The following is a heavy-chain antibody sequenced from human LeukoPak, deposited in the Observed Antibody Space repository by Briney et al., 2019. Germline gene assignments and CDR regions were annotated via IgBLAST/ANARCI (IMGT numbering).Heavy chain of an antibody. D-gene: IGHD3-9*01. Sequence: GGSLRLSCAASGFTLSSYAMSWVRQAPGKGLEWVSAISGSGGSTYYADSVKGRFTISRDNSKNTLYLQMNSLRAEDTAVYYCAKDSLYYDILTGYYPPSPFDYWGQGTLVTVSS. CDR3: AKDSLYYDILTGYYPPSPFDY. CDR2: ISGSGGST. CDR1: GFTLSSYA. V-gene: IGHV3-23*01. J-gene: IGHJ4*02.